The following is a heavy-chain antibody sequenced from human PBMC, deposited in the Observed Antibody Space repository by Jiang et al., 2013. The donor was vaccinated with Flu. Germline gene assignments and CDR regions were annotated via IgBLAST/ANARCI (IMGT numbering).Heavy chain of an antibody. J-gene: IGHJ4*02. V-gene: IGHV5-51*01. CDR1: GNSFTNYW. CDR2: IHARDSNT. Sequence: EVKKPGESLKISCEVSGNSFTNYWIGWVRQMPGKGLEWMGIIHARDSNTKYNPPFQGQVTISVDKSINTAYLQWSSLTASDTAMFYCTRAINGNFFFDYYGQGTLVTVSS. CDR3: TRAINGNFFFDY. D-gene: IGHD4-23*01.